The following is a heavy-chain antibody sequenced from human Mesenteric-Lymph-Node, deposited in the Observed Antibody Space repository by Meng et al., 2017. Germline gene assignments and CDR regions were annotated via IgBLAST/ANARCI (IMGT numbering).Heavy chain of an antibody. Sequence: QFHPPQSGTEVKKPGASVRVSCKASGYTFGSYGICWVRQAPGQGLEWMGWFVNYVDTYPAPKFQGRVTMTTDTHTSTAFMELRSLRSDDTAVYYCARGTPGRSYSDYWGQGTLVTVSS. J-gene: IGHJ4*02. V-gene: IGHV1-18*01. CDR3: ARGTPGRSYSDY. CDR1: GYTFGSYG. D-gene: IGHD3-10*01. CDR2: FVNYVDT.